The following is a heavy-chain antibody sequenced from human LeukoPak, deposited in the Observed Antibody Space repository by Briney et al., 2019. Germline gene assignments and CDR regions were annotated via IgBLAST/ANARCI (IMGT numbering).Heavy chain of an antibody. J-gene: IGHJ4*02. CDR1: GGSISNYY. CDR2: IYYSGST. CDR3: ARERSYSSGYDY. D-gene: IGHD6-19*01. V-gene: IGHV4-59*01. Sequence: SETLSLTCTVSGGSISNYYWSWIRQPPGKGLEWIGYIYYSGSTNYNPSLKSRVTISVDTSKNQFSLKLSSVTAADTAVYYCARERSYSSGYDYWGQGTLVTVSS.